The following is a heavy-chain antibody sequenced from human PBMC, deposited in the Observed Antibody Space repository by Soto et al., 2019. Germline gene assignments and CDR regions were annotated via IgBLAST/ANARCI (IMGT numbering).Heavy chain of an antibody. J-gene: IGHJ6*02. D-gene: IGHD3-16*01. CDR2: ISGSGGSA. V-gene: IGHV3-23*01. Sequence: GGSLRLSCAASGFTFSSNAMTWVRQAPGKGLEWVSGISGSGGSAYYADSVKGRFTISRDNSKNTLYLQMNSLRAEDTAVYYCARDPGLQILNYYYYHGMDVWGQGTTDTVSS. CDR3: ARDPGLQILNYYYYHGMDV. CDR1: GFTFSSNA.